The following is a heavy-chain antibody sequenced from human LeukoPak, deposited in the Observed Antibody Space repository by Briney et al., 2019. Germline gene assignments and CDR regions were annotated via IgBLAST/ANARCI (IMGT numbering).Heavy chain of an antibody. CDR2: ISYDGSNK. J-gene: IGHJ4*02. Sequence: PGRSLRLSCAASGFTFSSYGMHWVRQAPGKGLEWVAVISYDGSNKYYADSVKGRFTISRDNSKNTLYLQMNSLRAEDTAVYYCAKDSPDCSGGSCYPGYFDYWGQGTLVPVSS. CDR1: GFTFSSYG. CDR3: AKDSPDCSGGSCYPGYFDY. V-gene: IGHV3-30*18. D-gene: IGHD2-15*01.